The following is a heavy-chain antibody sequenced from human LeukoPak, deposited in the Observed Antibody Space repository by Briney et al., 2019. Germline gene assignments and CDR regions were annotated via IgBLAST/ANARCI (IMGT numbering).Heavy chain of an antibody. J-gene: IGHJ4*02. CDR2: ISYDGSNK. CDR1: GFTFSSYG. D-gene: IGHD3-22*01. Sequence: GRSLRLSCAASGFTFSSYGMHWVRQAPGKGVEWVAVISYDGSNKYYADSVKGRFTISRDNSKNTLYLQMNSLRAEDTAVYYCAKLNYYDSSGYSYDDYWGQGTLVTVSS. CDR3: AKLNYYDSSGYSYDDY. V-gene: IGHV3-30*18.